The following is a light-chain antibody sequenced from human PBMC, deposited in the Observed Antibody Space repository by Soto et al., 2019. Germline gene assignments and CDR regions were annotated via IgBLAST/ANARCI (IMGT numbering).Light chain of an antibody. CDR3: SSYASGNGQV. V-gene: IGLV2-14*03. CDR1: SSDVGGYNY. Sequence: QSVLTQPASVSGSPGQSITVSCIGTSSDVGGYNYVSWYQQHPDKAPKLMIHDVSNRPSGVSNRFSGSKSGNTASLTISGLQAEDEAYYYCSSYASGNGQVFGGGTKVTVL. CDR2: DVS. J-gene: IGLJ2*01.